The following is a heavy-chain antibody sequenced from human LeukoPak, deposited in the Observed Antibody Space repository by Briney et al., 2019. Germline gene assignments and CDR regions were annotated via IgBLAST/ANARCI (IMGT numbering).Heavy chain of an antibody. Sequence: SETLSLTCAVYGGSFSGYYWSWIRQPPGNGLEWIGEINHSGSTNYNPSLKSRVTISVDTSKNQFSLKLSSVTAADTAVYYCASNAPMGELSLHQFDYWGQGTLVTVSS. V-gene: IGHV4-34*01. J-gene: IGHJ4*02. CDR1: GGSFSGYY. CDR3: ASNAPMGELSLHQFDY. CDR2: INHSGST. D-gene: IGHD3-16*02.